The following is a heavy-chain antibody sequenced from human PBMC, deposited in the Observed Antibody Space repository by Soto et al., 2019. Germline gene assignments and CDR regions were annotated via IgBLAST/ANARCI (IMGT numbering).Heavy chain of an antibody. CDR3: ARDPRVRNQLLSTLYALDV. CDR2: ISSSSSYI. V-gene: IGHV3-21*02. Sequence: EVQLVESGGDLVKPGGSLRLSCAVSGFTFSSHSMNWVRQAPGKGLEWVSSISSSSSYIYYADSVKGRFTISRDNAKNSLFLQMNSLRAADTAVYYCARDPRVRNQLLSTLYALDVWGQGTTVTVSS. D-gene: IGHD2-2*01. J-gene: IGHJ6*02. CDR1: GFTFSSHS.